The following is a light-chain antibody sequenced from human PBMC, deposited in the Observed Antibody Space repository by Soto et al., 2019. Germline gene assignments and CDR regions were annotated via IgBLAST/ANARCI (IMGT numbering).Light chain of an antibody. CDR2: DAS. Sequence: EIVLTQPPATLSLSPGERATLSCRASQSVSSYLAWYQQKPGQAPRLLIYDASNRAPGIPARFSGSGSGTDFTLTISSLEPEDFAVYYCQQRSNWPLAFGGGTKVEIK. J-gene: IGKJ4*01. V-gene: IGKV3-11*01. CDR3: QQRSNWPLA. CDR1: QSVSSY.